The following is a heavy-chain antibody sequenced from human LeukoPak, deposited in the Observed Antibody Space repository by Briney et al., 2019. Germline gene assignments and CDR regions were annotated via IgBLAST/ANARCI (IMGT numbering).Heavy chain of an antibody. V-gene: IGHV3-21*01. CDR3: ARAPPYCGGDCSDWYFDL. J-gene: IGHJ2*01. CDR2: ISTGSSSI. CDR1: GFTFSTYS. Sequence: GGSLRLSCAASGFTFSTYSMNWVRQAPGKGLEWVSSISTGSSSIYYADSVKGRFTISRDNAKNSLSLQMNSLRAEDTAVYYCARAPPYCGGDCSDWYFDLWGRGTRVTVSS. D-gene: IGHD2-21*02.